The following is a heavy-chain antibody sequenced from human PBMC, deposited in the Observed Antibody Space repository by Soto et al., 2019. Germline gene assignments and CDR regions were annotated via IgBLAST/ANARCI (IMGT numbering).Heavy chain of an antibody. Sequence: KTSETLSLTCTVSGGSISSGGYYWSWIRQHPGKGLEWIGYIYYSGSTYYNPSLKSRVTISVDTSKNQFSPKLSSVTAADTAVYYCARAAGGPITIFGVVMTWFDPWGQGTLVTVSS. D-gene: IGHD3-3*01. CDR2: IYYSGST. J-gene: IGHJ5*02. CDR3: ARAAGGPITIFGVVMTWFDP. CDR1: GGSISSGGYY. V-gene: IGHV4-31*03.